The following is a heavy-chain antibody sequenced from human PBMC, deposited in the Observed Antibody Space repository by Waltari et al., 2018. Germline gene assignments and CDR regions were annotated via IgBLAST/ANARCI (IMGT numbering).Heavy chain of an antibody. J-gene: IGHJ6*02. Sequence: EVQLVESGGGLVQPGGSLRLPCSASGFPFSTYWMHWVRQAPGEGLVWVSRIISDGSTTNYADSVKGRFTISRDNAKNTLYLQMNSLRAEDTAVYYCTRTLAMDVWGQGTTVTVSS. CDR3: TRTLAMDV. CDR2: IISDGSTT. V-gene: IGHV3-74*01. CDR1: GFPFSTYW. D-gene: IGHD3-3*02.